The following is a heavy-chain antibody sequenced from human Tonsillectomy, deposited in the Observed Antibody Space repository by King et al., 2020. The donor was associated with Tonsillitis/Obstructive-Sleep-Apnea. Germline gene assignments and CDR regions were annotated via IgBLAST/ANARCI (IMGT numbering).Heavy chain of an antibody. CDR2: ISGSGGST. CDR3: AKDQEGVPAANDAFDI. J-gene: IGHJ3*02. V-gene: IGHV3-23*04. Sequence: EVQLVESGGGLVQPGGSLRLSCAASGFTFNNYAMSWVRQAPGKGLEWVSAISGSGGSTYYADSVNGRFTISRDNSRNTLYLQMNSLRAEDTAVYYCAKDQEGVPAANDAFDIWGQGTMVTVSS. D-gene: IGHD2-2*01. CDR1: GFTFNNYA.